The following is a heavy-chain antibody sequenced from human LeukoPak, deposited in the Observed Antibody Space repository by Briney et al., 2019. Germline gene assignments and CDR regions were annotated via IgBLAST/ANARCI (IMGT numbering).Heavy chain of an antibody. CDR2: ISWNSGII. Sequence: GGSLRLSCAASGFIVSGDFMSWVRQAPGKGLEWVSGISWNSGIIGYADSVKGRFTISRDNAKNSLYLQMNSLRAEDTALYYCAKESRLRYFDWFFDYWGQGTLVTVSS. CDR3: AKESRLRYFDWFFDY. J-gene: IGHJ4*02. CDR1: GFIVSGDF. V-gene: IGHV3-9*01. D-gene: IGHD3-9*01.